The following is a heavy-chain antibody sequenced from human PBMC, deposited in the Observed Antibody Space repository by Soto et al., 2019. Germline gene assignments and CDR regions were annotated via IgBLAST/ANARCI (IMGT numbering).Heavy chain of an antibody. J-gene: IGHJ4*02. CDR3: ARGIAVADWAHLDY. V-gene: IGHV1-18*01. D-gene: IGHD6-19*01. CDR1: GFTLTSYG. CDR2: ISAYNGNT. Sequence: APVKVSCKASGFTLTSYGISWVRQAPGQGLEWMGWISAYNGNTNYAQKLQGRVTMTTDTSTSTAYMELRSLRSDDTAVYYCARGIAVADWAHLDYWGQGTLVTVSS.